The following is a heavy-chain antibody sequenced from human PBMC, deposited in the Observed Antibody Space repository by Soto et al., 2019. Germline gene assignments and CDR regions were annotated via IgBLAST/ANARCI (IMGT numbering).Heavy chain of an antibody. CDR3: VRDSSGYYGFDY. Sequence: SGPTLVNPTQTLTLTCTFSGFSLSTSGVGVGWIRQPPGKALEWLALIYWDDDRRYSPSLKSRLTITKDTSKNQVVLTMTNMDPVDTATYYCVRDSSGYYGFDYWGQGTLVTVSS. CDR2: IYWDDDR. D-gene: IGHD3-22*01. J-gene: IGHJ4*02. CDR1: GFSLSTSGVG. V-gene: IGHV2-5*02.